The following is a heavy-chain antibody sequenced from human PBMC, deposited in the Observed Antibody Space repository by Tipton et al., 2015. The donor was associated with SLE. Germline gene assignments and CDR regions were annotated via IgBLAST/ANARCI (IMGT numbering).Heavy chain of an antibody. D-gene: IGHD3-3*01. CDR1: GFTFSSYG. V-gene: IGHV3-30*02. CDR2: IRYDGSNK. CDR3: ASGTSHDFWSGYYDDY. J-gene: IGHJ4*02. Sequence: SLRLSCAASGFTFSSYGMHWVRQAPGKGLEWVAFIRYDGSNKYYADSVKGRFTISRDNAKNSLYLQMNSLRAEDTAVYYCASGTSHDFWSGYYDDYWGQGSLVTGSS.